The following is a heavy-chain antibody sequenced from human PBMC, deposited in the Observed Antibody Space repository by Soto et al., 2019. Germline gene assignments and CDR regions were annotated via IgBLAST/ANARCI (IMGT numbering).Heavy chain of an antibody. D-gene: IGHD3-22*01. CDR1: VGSISSYY. V-gene: IGHV4-59*12. CDR2: IYYSGST. Sequence: SETLSLTCTVSVGSISSYYWSWIRQPPGKGLEWIGYIYYSGSTNYNPSLKSRVTISVDTSKNQFSLKLSSVTAADTAVYYCARAPPSMIVVVITRSYGMDVWGQGTTVTVSS. J-gene: IGHJ6*02. CDR3: ARAPPSMIVVVITRSYGMDV.